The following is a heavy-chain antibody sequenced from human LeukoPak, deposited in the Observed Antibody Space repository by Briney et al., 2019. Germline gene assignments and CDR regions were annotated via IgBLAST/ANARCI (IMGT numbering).Heavy chain of an antibody. J-gene: IGHJ4*02. V-gene: IGHV3-53*01. Sequence: PGGSLRLSCAASGFTFSSNYMSWVRQAPGKGLEWVSAIYSGGSTNYADYVKGRFTISRDNSKNTLYIQMNRLRAEDTAVYYCARGRYSYGLDYWGQGTLVTVSS. CDR3: ARGRYSYGLDY. CDR2: IYSGGST. D-gene: IGHD5-18*01. CDR1: GFTFSSNY.